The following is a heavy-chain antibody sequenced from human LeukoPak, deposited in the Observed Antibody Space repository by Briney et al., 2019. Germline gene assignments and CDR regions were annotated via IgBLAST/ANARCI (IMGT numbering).Heavy chain of an antibody. V-gene: IGHV3-30*04. Sequence: PGGSLRLSCAASGFTFSNHPMYWVRQAPGKGLEGVAVISSDGSNKWYADSVKGRLTISRDNSKNTLYLQMNSLRADDTAVYYCARHYTSAWYVDYWGQGTLVTVSS. CDR1: GFTFSNHP. CDR2: ISSDGSNK. D-gene: IGHD6-19*01. CDR3: ARHYTSAWYVDY. J-gene: IGHJ4*02.